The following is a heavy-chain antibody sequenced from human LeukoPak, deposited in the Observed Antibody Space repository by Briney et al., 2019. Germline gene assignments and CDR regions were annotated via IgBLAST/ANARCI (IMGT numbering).Heavy chain of an antibody. CDR2: IYTSGST. CDR1: GGSISSGSYY. CDR3: ARVTSDWFDP. V-gene: IGHV4-61*02. D-gene: IGHD2-2*01. Sequence: SGTLSLTCTVSGGSISSGSYYWSWIREPAGKGLEWIGRIYTSGSTKYNPSLKSRVTISVDTSKNQFSLKLSSVTAADTAVYYCARVTSDWFDPWGQGTLVTVSS. J-gene: IGHJ5*02.